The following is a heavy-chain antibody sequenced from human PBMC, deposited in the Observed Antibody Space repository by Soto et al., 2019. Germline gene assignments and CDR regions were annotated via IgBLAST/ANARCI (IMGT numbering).Heavy chain of an antibody. CDR2: INGDGSTT. V-gene: IGHV3-74*01. D-gene: IGHD1-1*01. Sequence: GGSLRLSCAASGFTFSTYWMHWVRQAPGKGLVWVSRINGDGSTTTYADSVKGRFTISRDNAKNTVFLQMNSLRAEDTAVYYCSTYGTPGYFDYWGQGSLVTVSS. J-gene: IGHJ4*02. CDR1: GFTFSTYW. CDR3: STYGTPGYFDY.